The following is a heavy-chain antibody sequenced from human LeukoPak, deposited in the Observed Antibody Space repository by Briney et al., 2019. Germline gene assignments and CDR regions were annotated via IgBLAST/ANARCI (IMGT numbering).Heavy chain of an antibody. D-gene: IGHD1-26*01. Sequence: GGSLRLSCAASGFTFNSYEMNWVRQAPGKGLEWVSAIGGSGSSAYYADSVRGRFTISRDNSKNTLYLQMNSLRAEDTAVYYCAKYRWELLHRYFDYWGQGTLVTVSS. J-gene: IGHJ4*02. V-gene: IGHV3-23*01. CDR1: GFTFNSYE. CDR2: IGGSGSSA. CDR3: AKYRWELLHRYFDY.